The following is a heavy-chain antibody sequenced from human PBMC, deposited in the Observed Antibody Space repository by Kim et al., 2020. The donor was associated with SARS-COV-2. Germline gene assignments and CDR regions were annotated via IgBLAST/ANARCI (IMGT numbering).Heavy chain of an antibody. CDR3: AKDAVFLGYYDSSVYFDY. CDR1: GFIFSSYG. D-gene: IGHD3-22*01. CDR2: ISYDGSNK. V-gene: IGHV3-30*18. Sequence: GGSLRLSCAASGFIFSSYGMHWVRQAPGKGLEWVAVISYDGSNKYYADSVKGRFTISRDNSKNTLYLQMNSLRAEDTTVYYCAKDAVFLGYYDSSVYFDYWGQGTLVTVSS. J-gene: IGHJ4*02.